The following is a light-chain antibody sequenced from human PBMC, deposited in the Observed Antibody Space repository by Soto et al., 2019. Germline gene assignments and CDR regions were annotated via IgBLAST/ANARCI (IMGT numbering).Light chain of an antibody. CDR1: QSIFNY. V-gene: IGKV1-39*01. CDR2: AVS. J-gene: IGKJ2*01. Sequence: DIPMTQSPSSLSASVGDRVTITCRSSQSIFNYLNWYQHKPGKAPEVLIYAVSSLQIGVPSRFAGSGSGTDFTLTISDLRPEDSATYYCQQTYSELVYTFGRGTKLEIK. CDR3: QQTYSELVYT.